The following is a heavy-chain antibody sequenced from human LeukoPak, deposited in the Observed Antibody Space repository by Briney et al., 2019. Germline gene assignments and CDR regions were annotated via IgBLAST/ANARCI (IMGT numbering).Heavy chain of an antibody. CDR2: ISSSGSSI. V-gene: IGHV3-48*03. CDR3: ARTTTFYDYVWGSYDY. J-gene: IGHJ4*02. CDR1: GGSISSYY. D-gene: IGHD3-16*01. Sequence: LSLTCTVSGGSISSYYWSWVRQAPGKGLEWVSYISSSGSSIYYADSVKGRFTISRDNAKDSLYLQMDSLRAEDTAIYYCARTTTFYDYVWGSYDYWGQGTLVTVSP.